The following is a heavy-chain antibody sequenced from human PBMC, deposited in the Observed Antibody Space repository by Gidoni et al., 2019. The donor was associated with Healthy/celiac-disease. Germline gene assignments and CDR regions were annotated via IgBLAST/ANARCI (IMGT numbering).Heavy chain of an antibody. V-gene: IGHV4-59*01. CDR2: IYYSWST. Sequence: QVQLQESGPGLVKPSETLSLTCTVSGGSISSYYWSWIRQPPGKGLEWIGYIYYSWSTNYNPSLKSRVTISVDTSKNQFSLKLSSVTAADTAVYYCARNIAVAGTVGCWFDPWGQGTLVTVSS. CDR3: ARNIAVAGTVGCWFDP. CDR1: GGSISSYY. D-gene: IGHD6-19*01. J-gene: IGHJ5*02.